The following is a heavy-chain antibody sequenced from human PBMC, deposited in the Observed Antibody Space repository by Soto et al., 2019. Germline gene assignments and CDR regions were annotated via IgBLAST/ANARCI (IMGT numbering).Heavy chain of an antibody. J-gene: IGHJ3*02. V-gene: IGHV4-39*01. D-gene: IGHD2-8*01. Sequence: QLQLQESGPGLVKPSETLSLTCTVSGGSISSSSYYWGWICQPPGKGLEWIGSIYYSGSTYYNPSLKHRVTITVDTSKNQSSLKVSSVTAADTAVYYCARQRYCTNGVCYARSDAFDIWGQGTMVTVSS. CDR3: ARQRYCTNGVCYARSDAFDI. CDR2: IYYSGST. CDR1: GGSISSSSYY.